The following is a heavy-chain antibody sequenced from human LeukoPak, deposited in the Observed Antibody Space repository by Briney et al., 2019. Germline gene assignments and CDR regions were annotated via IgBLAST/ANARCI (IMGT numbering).Heavy chain of an antibody. Sequence: GASVKVSCKASGYTFTDYFIHWVRQAPGQGLEWMGWVNPDSGATTYAPKFQGRLTLTRDTPINSASMELSSLRSDDSALYYCVRRGPGVVTDIPWNYYDHWGQGTLVTVSS. V-gene: IGHV1-2*02. CDR2: VNPDSGAT. CDR1: GYTFTDYF. D-gene: IGHD2-21*02. CDR3: VRRGPGVVTDIPWNYYDH. J-gene: IGHJ4*02.